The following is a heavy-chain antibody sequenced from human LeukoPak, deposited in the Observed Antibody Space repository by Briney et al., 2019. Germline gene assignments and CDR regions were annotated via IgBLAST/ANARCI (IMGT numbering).Heavy chain of an antibody. V-gene: IGHV3-23*01. CDR2: ISERGGST. CDR1: GISLSNYA. J-gene: IGHJ4*02. Sequence: PGGSLRLSCVVSGISLSNYAMTWVRQAPGKGLEWVSYISERGGSTTYADSVKGRFTISRDTSLNTLYLQMNNLRAEDTAVYFCAKQGVVIRGILVIGYHQEAYHYDFWGQGVLVTVPS. D-gene: IGHD3-10*01. CDR3: AKQGVVIRGILVIGYHQEAYHYDF.